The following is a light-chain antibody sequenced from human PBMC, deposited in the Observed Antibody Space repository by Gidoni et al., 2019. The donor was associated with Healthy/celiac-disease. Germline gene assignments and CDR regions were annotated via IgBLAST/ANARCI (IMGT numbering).Light chain of an antibody. Sequence: AIRMTQSPSSLSASTGDRVTITWRASQGISSYLAWYQQKPGKTPKLLIYAASTLQSGVPSRFSGSGSGTDFTLTISCLQSEDFATYYCQQYYSYHSFGPGTKVDIK. CDR2: AAS. J-gene: IGKJ3*01. CDR3: QQYYSYHS. CDR1: QGISSY. V-gene: IGKV1-8*01.